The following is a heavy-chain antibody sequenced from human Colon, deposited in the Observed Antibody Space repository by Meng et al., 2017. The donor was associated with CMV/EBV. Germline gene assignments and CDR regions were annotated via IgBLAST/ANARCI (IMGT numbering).Heavy chain of an antibody. CDR1: GGSISSSSHY. D-gene: IGHD3-10*01. Sequence: SETLSLTCTVSGGSISSSSHYWAWIRQPPGKGLEWIGYIRYSGSTNSNPSLKSRVTISVDTSKNQFSLKLSSVTAADTAVYYCATYNYGSIDYWGQGTLVTVSS. V-gene: IGHV4-61*05. CDR2: IRYSGST. J-gene: IGHJ4*02. CDR3: ATYNYGSIDY.